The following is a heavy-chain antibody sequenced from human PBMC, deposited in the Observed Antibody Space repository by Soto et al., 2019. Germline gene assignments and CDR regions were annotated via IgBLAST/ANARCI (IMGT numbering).Heavy chain of an antibody. CDR3: ARDSVRRVRDYYGSGRHQGCLDV. V-gene: IGHV4-59*01. J-gene: IGHJ6*04. CDR2: IYYSGST. CDR1: GGSISSYY. D-gene: IGHD3-10*01. Sequence: SETLSLTCTVSGGSISSYYWSWIRQPPGKGLEWIGYIYYSGSTNYNPSLKSRVTISVDTSKNQFSLKLSSVTAADTAVYYCARDSVRRVRDYYGSGRHQGCLDVWGKGTTVTVSS.